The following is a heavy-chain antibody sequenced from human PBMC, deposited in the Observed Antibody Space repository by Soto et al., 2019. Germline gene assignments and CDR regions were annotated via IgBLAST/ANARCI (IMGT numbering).Heavy chain of an antibody. CDR2: IYYSGST. CDR1: GGSISSYY. V-gene: IGHV4-59*12. CDR3: ARETKHIHYYYVDV. D-gene: IGHD1-1*01. J-gene: IGHJ6*03. Sequence: SETLSLTCTVSGGSISSYYWSWIRQPPGKGLEWIGYIYYSGSTNYNPSLKSRVTISVDTSKNQFSLKLSSVTAADTAVCYCARETKHIHYYYVDVGAKGTTATFPS.